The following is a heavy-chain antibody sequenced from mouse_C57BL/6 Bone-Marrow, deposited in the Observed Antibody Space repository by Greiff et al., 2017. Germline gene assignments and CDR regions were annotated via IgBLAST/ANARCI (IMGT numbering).Heavy chain of an antibody. Sequence: EVQLQQSGPELVKPGASVKISCKASGYSFTGYYMNWVQQSPEKSLEWIGEINPSTGGTTYNQKFKAKATLTVDKSSSTAYMQLSSLTSEDSAVYYCARWGLRRNYAMDYWGQGTSVTVSS. CDR2: INPSTGGT. CDR1: GYSFTGYY. D-gene: IGHD2-2*01. V-gene: IGHV1-42*01. CDR3: ARWGLRRNYAMDY. J-gene: IGHJ4*01.